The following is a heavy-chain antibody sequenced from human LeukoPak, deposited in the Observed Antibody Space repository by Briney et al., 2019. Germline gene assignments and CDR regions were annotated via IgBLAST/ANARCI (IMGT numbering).Heavy chain of an antibody. CDR2: ISSSSSTI. CDR3: ARGSTYYDSSGQVPFDY. J-gene: IGHJ4*02. V-gene: IGHV3-48*01. Sequence: GGSLRLSCVASGFTFSSYAMSWVRQAPRKGLEWVSYISSSSSTIYYADSVKGRFTISRDNAKNSLYLQMNSLRAEDTAVYYCARGSTYYDSSGQVPFDYWGQGTLVTVSS. D-gene: IGHD3-22*01. CDR1: GFTFSSYA.